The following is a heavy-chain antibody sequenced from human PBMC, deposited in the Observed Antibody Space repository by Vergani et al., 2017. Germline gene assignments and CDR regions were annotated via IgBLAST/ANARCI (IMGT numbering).Heavy chain of an antibody. CDR3: ARAPYVSSDFAQLYGLDV. CDR1: GYTFSGYY. V-gene: IGHV1-2*02. D-gene: IGHD3-22*01. CDR2: INPNSGGT. J-gene: IGHJ6*02. Sequence: QVQLVQSGPEVKKPGASVKVSCKASGYTFSGYYMYWVRQAPGQGLEWMGWINPNSGGTNFAQKFQGRVTVTRDTSISTAYMQLSRLRSDDTAVYYCARAPYVSSDFAQLYGLDVGGHGTTVTVSS.